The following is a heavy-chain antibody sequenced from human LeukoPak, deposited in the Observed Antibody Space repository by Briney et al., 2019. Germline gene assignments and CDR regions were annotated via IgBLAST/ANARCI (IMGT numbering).Heavy chain of an antibody. Sequence: SGTLSLTCAVSGGSISSSNWWSWVRQPPGKGLEWIGEIYHSGSTNYNPSLKSRVTISVDKSKNQFSLKLSSVTAADTAVYYCARASLLLWFGANAYYFDCWGQGTLVTVSS. D-gene: IGHD3-10*01. V-gene: IGHV4-4*02. CDR1: GGSISSSNW. J-gene: IGHJ4*02. CDR2: IYHSGST. CDR3: ARASLLLWFGANAYYFDC.